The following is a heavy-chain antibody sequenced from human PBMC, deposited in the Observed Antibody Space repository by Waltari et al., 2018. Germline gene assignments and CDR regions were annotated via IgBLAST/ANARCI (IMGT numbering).Heavy chain of an antibody. CDR1: GFTFSSYA. V-gene: IGHV3-23*03. CDR3: AKEVDWLGPLDY. D-gene: IGHD3-9*01. Sequence: EVQLLESGGGLVQPGGSLRLSCAASGFTFSSYAMSWVLQAPGKGLEWVSVIYSGGSTYYADSVKGRFTISRDNSKNTLYLQMNSLRAEDTAVYYCAKEVDWLGPLDYWGQGTLVTVSS. J-gene: IGHJ4*02. CDR2: IYSGGST.